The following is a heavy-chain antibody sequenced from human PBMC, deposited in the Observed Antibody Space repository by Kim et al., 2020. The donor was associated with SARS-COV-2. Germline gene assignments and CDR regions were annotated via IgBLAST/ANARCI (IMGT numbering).Heavy chain of an antibody. D-gene: IGHD3-22*01. CDR2: IYYSGST. V-gene: IGHV4-31*03. Sequence: SETLSLTCTVSGGSISSGSYYWSWISQHPGKGLEWIGYIYYSGSTYYNPSLKSRVTISVDTSKNQFSLKLSSVTAADTAVYYCARARITMIVVVKYFDYWGQGTLVTVSS. J-gene: IGHJ4*02. CDR1: GGSISSGSYY. CDR3: ARARITMIVVVKYFDY.